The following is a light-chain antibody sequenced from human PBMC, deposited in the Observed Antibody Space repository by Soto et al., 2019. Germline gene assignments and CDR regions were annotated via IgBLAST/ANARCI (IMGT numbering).Light chain of an antibody. CDR3: SSYAGSSDYDV. CDR2: EVS. V-gene: IGLV2-8*01. Sequence: QSVLTQPPSASGSPGQSVTISCTGTSSDVGSYNSVSWYQHHPGKAPKLMIYEVSKRPSGVPARFSGSKSGNTASLTVSGLQPEDEADYYCSSYAGSSDYDVFGTGTKVTVL. J-gene: IGLJ1*01. CDR1: SSDVGSYNS.